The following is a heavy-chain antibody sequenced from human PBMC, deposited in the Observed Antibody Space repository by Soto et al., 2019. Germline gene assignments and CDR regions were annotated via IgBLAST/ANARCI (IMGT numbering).Heavy chain of an antibody. J-gene: IGHJ6*03. CDR2: MNPNSGNT. V-gene: IGHV1-8*01. D-gene: IGHD6-13*01. CDR3: ARGLGREQQLSYYSYSSMDL. CDR1: GYTFTSYD. Sequence: ASVKVSCKASGYTFTSYDINWVRQATGQGREWMGWMNPNSGNTGYAQKFQGRVTMTRNTSISTAYMELSSLRSEDTAVYYCARGLGREQQLSYYSYSSMDLCGKGPTVTVS.